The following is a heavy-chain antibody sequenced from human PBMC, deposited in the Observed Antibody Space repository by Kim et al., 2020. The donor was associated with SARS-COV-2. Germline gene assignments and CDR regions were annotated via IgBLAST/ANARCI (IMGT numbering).Heavy chain of an antibody. D-gene: IGHD1-20*01. CDR1: GYSFTSYW. CDR3: ARHTFYNWNDASLDI. Sequence: GESLKISCKGSGYSFTSYWISWVRQMPGKGLEWMGRIDPSDSYTNYSPSFQGHVTISADKSISTAYLQWSSLKASDTAMYYCARHTFYNWNDASLDIWGQGEVVTVSS. J-gene: IGHJ3*02. V-gene: IGHV5-10-1*01. CDR2: IDPSDSYT.